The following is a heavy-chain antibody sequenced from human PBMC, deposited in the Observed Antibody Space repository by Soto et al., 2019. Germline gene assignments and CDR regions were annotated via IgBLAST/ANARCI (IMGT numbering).Heavy chain of an antibody. Sequence: PWGSLRLSCAASGFTFSNNAMSWVRQAPGKGPEWVSVITNTGGDTLYADSVKGRFTISRDNSKNTLYLQMNSLRAEVTAVYYCARGRYYDSSGYYSRRAFDIWGQGTMVTVSS. CDR3: ARGRYYDSSGYYSRRAFDI. D-gene: IGHD3-22*01. V-gene: IGHV3-23*01. CDR1: GFTFSNNA. CDR2: ITNTGGDT. J-gene: IGHJ3*02.